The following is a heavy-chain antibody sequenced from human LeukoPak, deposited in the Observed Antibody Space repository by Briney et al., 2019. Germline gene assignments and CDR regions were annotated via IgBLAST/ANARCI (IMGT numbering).Heavy chain of an antibody. CDR3: ARDIVLGDYADEGFDY. V-gene: IGHV3-21*04. Sequence: GGSLRLSCAASGFTFSGYSMNWVRQAPGKGLEWVSSISSSSSYIYYADSVKGRFTISRDNAKNSLYLQMNSLRAEDTAVYYCARDIVLGDYADEGFDYWGQGTLVTVSS. D-gene: IGHD4-17*01. CDR1: GFTFSGYS. J-gene: IGHJ4*02. CDR2: ISSSSSYI.